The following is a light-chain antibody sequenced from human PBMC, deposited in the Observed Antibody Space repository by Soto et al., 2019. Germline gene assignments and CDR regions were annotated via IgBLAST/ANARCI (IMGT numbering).Light chain of an antibody. CDR2: GAS. CDR3: QQYKSWPPIT. V-gene: IGKV3-15*01. J-gene: IGKJ5*01. Sequence: EIVLAQSPGTLSLSPGERATLSCRASQSVSSYLAWYQQKPGQAPSLLIYGASTRATGVPDRFSGTGSGTEFTLTISSLKSEDYAVYYCQQYKSWPPITFGQGTRLEIK. CDR1: QSVSSY.